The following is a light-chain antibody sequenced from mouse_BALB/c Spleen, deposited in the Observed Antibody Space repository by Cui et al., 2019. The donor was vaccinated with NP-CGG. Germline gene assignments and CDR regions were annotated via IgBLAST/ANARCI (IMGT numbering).Light chain of an antibody. Sequence: QAVVTQESALTTSPGETVTLTCRSNTGAVTTSNYANWVQEKPDHLFTGLIGGTNNRAPGVPARFSGSVIGDKAALTITGAQTEDEAIYFCALWYSNHWVFGGGTKLTVL. CDR1: TGAVTTSNY. V-gene: IGLV1*01. J-gene: IGLJ1*01. CDR3: ALWYSNHWV. CDR2: GTN.